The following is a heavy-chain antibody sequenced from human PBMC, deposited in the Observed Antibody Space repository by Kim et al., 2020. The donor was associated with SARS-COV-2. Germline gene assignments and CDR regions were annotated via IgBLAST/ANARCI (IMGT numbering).Heavy chain of an antibody. Sequence: GGSLRLSCAASGFTFRTYGMSWVRQAPGKGLEWVSGISASGDKTSYADSVQGRFTISRYNSKNTLYLQLNNLRAEDTAIYYCAKGGDYINYHYYGLDVWGQGTTVTVSS. J-gene: IGHJ6*02. CDR1: GFTFRTYG. D-gene: IGHD4-4*01. CDR3: AKGGDYINYHYYGLDV. V-gene: IGHV3-23*01. CDR2: ISASGDKT.